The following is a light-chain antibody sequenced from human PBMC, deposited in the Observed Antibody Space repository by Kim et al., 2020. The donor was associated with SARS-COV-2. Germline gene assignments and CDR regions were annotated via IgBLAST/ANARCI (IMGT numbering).Light chain of an antibody. CDR3: QQYHRYFS. CDR1: QSINTW. V-gene: IGKV1-5*03. J-gene: IGKJ2*03. CDR2: TTS. Sequence: DIQMTQSPSTLSASLRDRVTITCRASQSINTWLAWYQQKPGKPPKLLIYTTSNLERGVPSRFSGSGSGTEFTLTISSLQPDDFATYYCQQYHRYFSFGQGTKLEI.